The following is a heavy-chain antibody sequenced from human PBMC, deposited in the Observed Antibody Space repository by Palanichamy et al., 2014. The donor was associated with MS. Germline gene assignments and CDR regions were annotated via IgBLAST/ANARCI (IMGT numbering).Heavy chain of an antibody. J-gene: IGHJ4*02. CDR2: ISYDGSNK. D-gene: IGHD2-15*01. CDR3: AKELRPALDY. Sequence: APGKGLEWVALISYDGSNKYYADSVKGRFTISRDNSKKTLYLQVNSLRADDTAVYYCAKELRPALDYWGQGTLVTVSS. V-gene: IGHV3-30*18.